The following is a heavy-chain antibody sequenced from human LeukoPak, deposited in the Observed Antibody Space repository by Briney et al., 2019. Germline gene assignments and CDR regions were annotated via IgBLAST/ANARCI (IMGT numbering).Heavy chain of an antibody. CDR3: ATGDTYYYGSGSYSPFDY. V-gene: IGHV1-24*01. J-gene: IGHJ4*02. D-gene: IGHD3-10*01. CDR2: FDPEDGET. CDR1: GYTLTELS. Sequence: GASVKVSCKVSGYTLTELSMHWVRQAPGKGLEWMGGFDPEDGETIYAQKFQGRVTMTEDTSTDTAYMELSSLRSEDTAVYYCATGDTYYYGSGSYSPFDYWGQGTLVTVSS.